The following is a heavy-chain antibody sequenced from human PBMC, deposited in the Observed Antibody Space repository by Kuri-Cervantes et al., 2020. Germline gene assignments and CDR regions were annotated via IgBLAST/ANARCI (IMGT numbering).Heavy chain of an antibody. D-gene: IGHD6-19*01. J-gene: IGHJ6*02. CDR2: INPNSGGT. CDR3: ARVGWSDPNYYYYGMDV. Sequence: ASVKVSCKASGYTFTNYAIHWVRQAPGQGLEWMGWINPNSGGTNYAQKFQGWVTMTRDTSISAAYMELSRLRSDDTAVYYCARVGWSDPNYYYYGMDVWGQGTTVTVSS. V-gene: IGHV1-2*04. CDR1: GYTFTNYA.